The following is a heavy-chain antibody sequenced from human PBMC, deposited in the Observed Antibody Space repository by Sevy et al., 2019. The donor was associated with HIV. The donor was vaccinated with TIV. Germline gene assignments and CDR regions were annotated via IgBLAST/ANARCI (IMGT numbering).Heavy chain of an antibody. J-gene: IGHJ4*02. D-gene: IGHD6-19*01. CDR2: ILSVGNIK. Sequence: GESLKISCAASGFTFSSYGLHWVRQAPGRGLEWVAGILSVGNIKYDIDSVKGRFTISRDASKNTLYLQMNSLRAEDTAVYYCARESGSGWYIDHWGQGALVTVSS. CDR1: GFTFSSYG. CDR3: ARESGSGWYIDH. V-gene: IGHV3-33*01.